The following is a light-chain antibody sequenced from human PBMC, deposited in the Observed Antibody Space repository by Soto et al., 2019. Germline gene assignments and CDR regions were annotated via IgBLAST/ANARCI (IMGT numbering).Light chain of an antibody. CDR2: SNN. V-gene: IGLV1-44*01. J-gene: IGLJ1*01. CDR1: SSNIGSNT. CDR3: AAWDDSLNGPV. Sequence: QSALTQPPSASGTPGQRVTISCSGSSSNIGSNTVNWYQQLPGTAAKLLIYSNNQRPSGVPDRISGSKSGTSASLAISGLQSEDEAYYYCAAWDDSLNGPVFGTGTKGTVL.